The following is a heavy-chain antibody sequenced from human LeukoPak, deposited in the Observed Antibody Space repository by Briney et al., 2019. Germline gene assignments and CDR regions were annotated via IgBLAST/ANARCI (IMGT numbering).Heavy chain of an antibody. D-gene: IGHD3-9*01. CDR2: INTNTGNP. CDR1: GYTFTSYA. J-gene: IGHJ6*03. V-gene: IGHV7-4-1*02. Sequence: ASVKVSCKASGYTFTSYAMNWVRQAPGQGPEWMGWINTNTGNPTYAQGFTGRFVFSLDTSVSTAYLQISSLKAEDTAVYYCARASRERYFDWLQGPTNYYYYMDVWGKGTTVTVSS. CDR3: ARASRERYFDWLQGPTNYYYYMDV.